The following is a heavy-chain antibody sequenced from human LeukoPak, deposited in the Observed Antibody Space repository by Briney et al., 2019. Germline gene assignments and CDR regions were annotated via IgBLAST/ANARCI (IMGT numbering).Heavy chain of an antibody. Sequence: GGSLRLSCAASGFTFSSYGMHWVRQAPGKGLEWVAVISYDGSNKYYADSVKGRFTISRDNSKNTLYLQMNSLRAEDTAVYYCAKDQARSWPAANSYYYYGMDVWGQGTTVTVSS. D-gene: IGHD2-2*01. J-gene: IGHJ6*02. CDR1: GFTFSSYG. CDR3: AKDQARSWPAANSYYYYGMDV. CDR2: ISYDGSNK. V-gene: IGHV3-30*18.